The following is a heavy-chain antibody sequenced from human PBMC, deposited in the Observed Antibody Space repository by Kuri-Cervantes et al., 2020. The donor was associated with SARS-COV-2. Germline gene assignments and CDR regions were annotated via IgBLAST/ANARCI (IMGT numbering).Heavy chain of an antibody. V-gene: IGHV4-30-2*01. CDR2: IYHSGST. CDR3: ARGAIAAAAFDY. D-gene: IGHD6-13*01. CDR1: GGSISSGGYY. J-gene: IGHJ4*02. Sequence: SCTVSGGSISSGGYYWSLIRQPPGKGLEWIGYIYHSGSTYYNPSLKSRVTISVDRSKNQFSLKLSSVTAADTALYYCARGAIAAAAFDYWGQGTLVTVSS.